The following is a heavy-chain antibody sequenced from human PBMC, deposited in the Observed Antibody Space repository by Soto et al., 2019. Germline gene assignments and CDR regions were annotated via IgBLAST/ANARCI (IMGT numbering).Heavy chain of an antibody. D-gene: IGHD2-15*01. Sequence: PGGSLRLSCAASGFTFSSFAMHWVRQAPGKGLEWVAIIKHDGSNKYYVDSVKGRFTISRDNAKNSLYLQMNSLRAEDTAVYYCAILPVVAATPRYFDYWGQGTLVTVSS. CDR2: IKHDGSNK. CDR1: GFTFSSFA. J-gene: IGHJ4*02. CDR3: AILPVVAATPRYFDY. V-gene: IGHV3-7*01.